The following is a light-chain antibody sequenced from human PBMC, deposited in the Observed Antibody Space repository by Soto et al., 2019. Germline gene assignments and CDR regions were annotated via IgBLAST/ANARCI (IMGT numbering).Light chain of an antibody. CDR3: SSYAGSSWV. CDR1: SSDVGAYNY. Sequence: QSALTQPPSASGSPGQSVTISCTGTSSDVGAYNYVSWYQQHPGKAPKLMIYDVSKRPSGVPYRFSGSKSGNAASLTVAGLQGEDEAEYFCSSYAGSSWVFGGGTKVTVL. V-gene: IGLV2-8*01. J-gene: IGLJ3*02. CDR2: DVS.